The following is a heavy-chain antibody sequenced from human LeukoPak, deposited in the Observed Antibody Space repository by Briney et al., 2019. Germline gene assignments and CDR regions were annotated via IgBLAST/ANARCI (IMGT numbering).Heavy chain of an antibody. Sequence: GGSLRLSCAASGFTFSSYATHWVRQAPGKGLEWVAVISYDGGNKYYADSVKGRFTISRDNSKNTLYLQMNSLRAEDTAVYYCARALTVNLDYWGQGTLVTVSS. V-gene: IGHV3-30-3*01. J-gene: IGHJ4*02. CDR1: GFTFSSYA. D-gene: IGHD4-11*01. CDR3: ARALTVNLDY. CDR2: ISYDGGNK.